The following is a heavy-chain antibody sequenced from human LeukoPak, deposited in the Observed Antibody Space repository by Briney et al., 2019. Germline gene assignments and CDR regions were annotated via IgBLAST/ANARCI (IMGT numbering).Heavy chain of an antibody. J-gene: IGHJ4*02. V-gene: IGHV1-3*01. CDR3: ARVGIHYLGAFDH. CDR2: INAGNGNT. CDR1: GYTFTSYA. D-gene: IGHD1-26*01. Sequence: GASVKVSCKASGYTFTSYAMHWVRQAPGQRLEWMGWINAGNGNTKYSQKFQGRVTITRDTSASTAYMELSSLRSEDTAVYYCARVGIHYLGAFDHWGQGTLVTVSS.